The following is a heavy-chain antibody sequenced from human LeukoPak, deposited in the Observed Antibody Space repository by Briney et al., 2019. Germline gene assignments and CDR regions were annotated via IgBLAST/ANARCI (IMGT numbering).Heavy chain of an antibody. CDR3: ARSSSGWYINAFDI. D-gene: IGHD6-19*01. J-gene: IGHJ3*02. Sequence: QTGGSLRLSCAASGFTFSSYAMSWVRQAPGKGLEWVSAISGSGGSTYYADSVKGRFTISRDNSKNTLYLQMNSLRAEDTAVYYCARSSSGWYINAFDIWGQGTMVTVSS. CDR2: ISGSGGST. V-gene: IGHV3-23*01. CDR1: GFTFSSYA.